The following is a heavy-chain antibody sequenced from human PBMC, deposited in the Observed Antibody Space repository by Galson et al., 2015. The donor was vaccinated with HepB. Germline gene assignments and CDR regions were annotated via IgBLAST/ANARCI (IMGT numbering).Heavy chain of an antibody. CDR1: GGSFSGYY. Sequence: LTCAVYGGSFSGYYWSWIRQPPGKGLEWIWEINHSGSTNYNPSLKSRVTISVDTSKNQFSLKLSSVTAADTAVYYCASGMIYRGAFDIWGQGTMVTVSS. V-gene: IGHV4-34*01. J-gene: IGHJ3*02. D-gene: IGHD3/OR15-3a*01. CDR3: ASGMIYRGAFDI. CDR2: INHSGST.